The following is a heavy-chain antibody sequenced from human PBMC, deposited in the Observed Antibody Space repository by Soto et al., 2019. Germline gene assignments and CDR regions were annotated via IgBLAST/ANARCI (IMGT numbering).Heavy chain of an antibody. Sequence: GGSLRLSCAASGFTFSSYAMSWVRQAPGKGLEWVSAISGGGSTYYADSVKGRFTISRDNSKNTLYLQMNSLRAEDTAVYYCAKDRAASTPRLDAFDIWGQGTMVT. CDR1: GFTFSSYA. V-gene: IGHV3-23*01. CDR2: ISGGGST. CDR3: AKDRAASTPRLDAFDI. J-gene: IGHJ3*02.